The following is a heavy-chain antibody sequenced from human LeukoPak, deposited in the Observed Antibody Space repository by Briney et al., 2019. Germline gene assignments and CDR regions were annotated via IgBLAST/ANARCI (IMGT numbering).Heavy chain of an antibody. D-gene: IGHD1-1*01. J-gene: IGHJ4*02. Sequence: SETLSLTCAVYGGSFSAYYWSWIRQPPGKGLEWIGEINHSGSTNYNPSLKSRVTISVDTPKNQFSLKLSSVTAADTAVYYCARGHRNGNYFDYWGQGTLVTVSS. CDR1: GGSFSAYY. CDR2: INHSGST. V-gene: IGHV4-34*01. CDR3: ARGHRNGNYFDY.